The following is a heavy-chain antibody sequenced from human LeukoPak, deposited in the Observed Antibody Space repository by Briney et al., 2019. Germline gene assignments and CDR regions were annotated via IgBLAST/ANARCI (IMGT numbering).Heavy chain of an antibody. Sequence: GGSLRLSCAASGFTFSGYSMNWVRQAPGKGLEWISYVSSTSTTIYYADSVKGRFTVSKDNAKNSLYLQMNSLGVEDTAVYYCARATVGATDYWGQGTLVTVSS. D-gene: IGHD1-26*01. CDR1: GFTFSGYS. V-gene: IGHV3-48*04. J-gene: IGHJ4*02. CDR3: ARATVGATDY. CDR2: VSSTSTTI.